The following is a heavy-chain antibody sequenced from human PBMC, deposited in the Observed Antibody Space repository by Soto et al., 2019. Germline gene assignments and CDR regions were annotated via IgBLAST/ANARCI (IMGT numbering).Heavy chain of an antibody. CDR3: AREAVVVVAATRRSSYGMHV. Sequence: VGSLRLSCAASVFTFSSYGMHWVRHAPGKGLEWVAVIWYDGSNKYYADSVKGRFTISRDNSKNTLYLQMNSLRAEDTAVYYCAREAVVVVAATRRSSYGMHVWGQATTVTVSS. CDR2: IWYDGSNK. CDR1: VFTFSSYG. J-gene: IGHJ6*02. D-gene: IGHD2-15*01. V-gene: IGHV3-33*01.